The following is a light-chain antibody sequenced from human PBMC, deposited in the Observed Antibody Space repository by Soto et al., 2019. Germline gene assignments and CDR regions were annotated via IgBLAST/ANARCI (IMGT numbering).Light chain of an antibody. J-gene: IGKJ1*01. CDR2: DAS. CDR1: QSIINW. V-gene: IGKV1-5*01. CDR3: QQYENYWT. Sequence: EIQMTQSPSTLPASVGDRVTITCRASQSIINWLAWYQHKPGKAPKLLIYDASNLDSGVPSRFSGSGSGTEFSLTISNLQPDDCATYYCQQYENYWTFGQGTKVDIK.